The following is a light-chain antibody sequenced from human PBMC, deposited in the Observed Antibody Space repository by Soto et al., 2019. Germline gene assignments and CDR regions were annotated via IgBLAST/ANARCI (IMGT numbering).Light chain of an antibody. J-gene: IGKJ4*01. CDR2: NAS. Sequence: EIEMTQSPSTLSSSVGDRVTITCRASQSISSWLAWYQQKPGNAPNLLIYNASSFESGVPSRFSGSGSGTEFTLTISSLQPDDFATYYCQQYNSYPLTFGGGTKVQIK. V-gene: IGKV1-5*03. CDR1: QSISSW. CDR3: QQYNSYPLT.